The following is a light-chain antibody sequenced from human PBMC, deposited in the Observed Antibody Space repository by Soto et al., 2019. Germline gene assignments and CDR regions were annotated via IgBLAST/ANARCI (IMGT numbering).Light chain of an antibody. CDR1: QRVSARY. J-gene: IGKJ5*01. CDR3: QQYGNSPIT. Sequence: IVLTQSPGTLSLSPGDRATLSCRASQRVSARYLAWYHQKPGQAPRLLIYDASNRATGIPARFSGSGSGTDFTLTISSLEPEDFAVYYCQQYGNSPITFGQGTRLEIK. V-gene: IGKV3-20*01. CDR2: DAS.